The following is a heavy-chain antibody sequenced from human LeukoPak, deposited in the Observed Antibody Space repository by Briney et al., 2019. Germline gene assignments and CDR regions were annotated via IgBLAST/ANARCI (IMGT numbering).Heavy chain of an antibody. CDR2: INPNRGGT. CDR3: ARVLHMVRGVMMDYYYYYMGV. J-gene: IGHJ6*03. CDR1: GYTFTVYY. D-gene: IGHD3-10*01. V-gene: IGHV1-2*02. Sequence: ASVRVSSKASGYTFTVYYMHWVPQAPGQGLEWMGWINPNRGGTNYAQKFQGKVTMTRDTSISTAYMELSRLRSDSTAVYDCARVLHMVRGVMMDYYYYYMGVWGKGTPVTVSS.